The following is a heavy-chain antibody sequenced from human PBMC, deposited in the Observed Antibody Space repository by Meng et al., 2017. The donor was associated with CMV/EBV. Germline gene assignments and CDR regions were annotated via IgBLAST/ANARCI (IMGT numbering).Heavy chain of an antibody. D-gene: IGHD2-2*01. CDR2: ISSSSSYI. CDR3: ARVLDLDSGYCSSTSCYYYYYGMDV. Sequence: GESLKISCAASGFTFSSYSMNWVRQAPGKGLEWVSSISSSSSYIYYADSVKGRFTIPRDNARNSLYLQMNSLKAEDKAVYYCARVLDLDSGYCSSTSCYYYYYGMDVWGQGTTVTVSS. V-gene: IGHV3-21*01. J-gene: IGHJ6*02. CDR1: GFTFSSYS.